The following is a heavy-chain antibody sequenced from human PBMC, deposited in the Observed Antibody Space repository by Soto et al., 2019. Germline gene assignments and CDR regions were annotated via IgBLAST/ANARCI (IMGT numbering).Heavy chain of an antibody. CDR2: IYYSGST. CDR1: GGSISSYY. J-gene: IGHJ6*02. V-gene: IGHV4-59*01. D-gene: IGHD1-26*01. Sequence: PSETLSLTCTVSGGSISSYYWSWIRQPPGKGLEWIGYIYYSGSTTYQPSLKSRVTISVDRSQNQFSLELTSVTAADTAVYYCARDRIVGVLGYGMDVWGQGTTVTVSS. CDR3: ARDRIVGVLGYGMDV.